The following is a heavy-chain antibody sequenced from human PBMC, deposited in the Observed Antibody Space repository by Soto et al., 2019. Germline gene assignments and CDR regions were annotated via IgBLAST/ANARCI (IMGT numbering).Heavy chain of an antibody. CDR1: GGSFRDYY. J-gene: IGHJ6*02. D-gene: IGHD3-10*01. V-gene: IGHV4-34*01. CDR3: ARGERTLLGGMDV. Sequence: SETLSLTCTVSGGSFRDYYWGWVRQPQGKGLGWIRGINHSGSSNYQPSLKSRVTISVATSKNQSSLTVNSVTPADTAVYYCARGERTLLGGMDVWGQGTTVTVSS. CDR2: INHSGSS.